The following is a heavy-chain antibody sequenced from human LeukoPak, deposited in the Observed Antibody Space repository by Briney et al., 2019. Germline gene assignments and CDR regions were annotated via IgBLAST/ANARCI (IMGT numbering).Heavy chain of an antibody. Sequence: SETLSLTCTVPGGSISSYYWSWFRPPPGKGLACIGYIYYTGSSNYNPSIKIRVTISVDTSKNQFSLKLSSVTAADTAVYYCARENYDILTGYQGYYYYYYMDVWGKGTTVTVSS. CDR1: GGSISSYY. CDR3: ARENYDILTGYQGYYYYYYMDV. D-gene: IGHD3-9*01. J-gene: IGHJ6*03. CDR2: IYYTGSS. V-gene: IGHV4-59*01.